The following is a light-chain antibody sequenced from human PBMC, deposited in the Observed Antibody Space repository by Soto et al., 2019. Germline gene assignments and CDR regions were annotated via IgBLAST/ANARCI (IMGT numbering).Light chain of an antibody. CDR3: TSYAGYDTPFR. Sequence: QSALTQPPSASGSPGQSVTISCTGTSSDVGDYDYVSWYQQHPGKAPKLLIFEVNKRPSGVPNRFSGSKSGNTASLTVSGLQAEDEAHYYCTSYAGYDTPFRFGGVTKVTVL. CDR1: SSDVGDYDY. CDR2: EVN. J-gene: IGLJ2*01. V-gene: IGLV2-8*01.